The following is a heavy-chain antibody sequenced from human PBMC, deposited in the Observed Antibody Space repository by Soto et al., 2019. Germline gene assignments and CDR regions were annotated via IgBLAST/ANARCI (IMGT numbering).Heavy chain of an antibody. D-gene: IGHD2-21*02. V-gene: IGHV4-30-2*06. Sequence: PSETLSLTCTVSGGSISSGGYSWTWIRQSPGKGLEWIGYTYQSGSAYSNPSLKSRVTISVDRSKNQFSLHLRAVTAAATAVYYCARGDGDDFSTYYYYYYGMDVWGQGTTVTVSS. CDR2: TYQSGSA. CDR1: GGSISSGGYS. CDR3: ARGDGDDFSTYYYYYYGMDV. J-gene: IGHJ6*02.